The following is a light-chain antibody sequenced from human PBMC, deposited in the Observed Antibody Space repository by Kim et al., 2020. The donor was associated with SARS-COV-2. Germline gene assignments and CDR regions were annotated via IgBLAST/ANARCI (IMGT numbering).Light chain of an antibody. CDR2: GAS. Sequence: YVSPGERATLSCRASQSVSSNLAWYQQKPGQAPRLLIYGASTRATGIPARFSGSGSGTEFTLTISSLQSEDFAVYYCQQYNNFPYTFGQGTKLEI. J-gene: IGKJ2*01. CDR3: QQYNNFPYT. CDR1: QSVSSN. V-gene: IGKV3-15*01.